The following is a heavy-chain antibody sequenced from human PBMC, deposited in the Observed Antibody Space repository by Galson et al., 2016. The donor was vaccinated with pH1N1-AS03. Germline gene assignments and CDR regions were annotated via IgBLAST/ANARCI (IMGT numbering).Heavy chain of an antibody. V-gene: IGHV5-51*01. D-gene: IGHD3-3*01. J-gene: IGHJ6*02. Sequence: QSGAEVKKPGESLKISCKVSGYTFSNHWIGWVRQMPGKGLEWMGIIYPADSSTTYSPSFQGQVTISADQSISTAYLQRSSLRASDTAMYFCARQQDGRGSGLEWLFWYGMDVWGQGTTVIVSS. CDR1: GYTFSNHW. CDR2: IYPADSST. CDR3: ARQQDGRGSGLEWLFWYGMDV.